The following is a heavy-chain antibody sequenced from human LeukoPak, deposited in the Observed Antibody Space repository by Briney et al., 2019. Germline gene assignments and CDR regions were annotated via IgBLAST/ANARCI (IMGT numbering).Heavy chain of an antibody. D-gene: IGHD3-3*01. CDR1: GVSISSSSYY. CDR2: IYYSGST. V-gene: IGHV4-39*01. CDR3: ARLRFDFWSGYTHPYFDY. J-gene: IGHJ4*02. Sequence: SETLSLTCTVSGVSISSSSYYWGWIRQPPGKGLEWIGSIYYSGSTYYNPSLKSRVTISVDTSKNQFSLKLSSVAATDTAVYFRARLRFDFWSGYTHPYFDYWGQGTLVTVSS.